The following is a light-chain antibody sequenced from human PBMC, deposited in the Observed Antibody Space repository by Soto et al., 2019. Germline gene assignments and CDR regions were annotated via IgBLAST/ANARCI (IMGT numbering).Light chain of an antibody. CDR3: QQLNDSPLT. Sequence: DIPLTQSPSFLSASVGDRVTITCRATQDIRSHLAWYQQKPGRAPKVLIYDTSTLQSGVPSRFSGSGSGTEFTLTVSSPQPEDFATYYSQQLNDSPLTFGGGTKVEIK. CDR2: DTS. V-gene: IGKV1-9*01. CDR1: QDIRSH. J-gene: IGKJ4*01.